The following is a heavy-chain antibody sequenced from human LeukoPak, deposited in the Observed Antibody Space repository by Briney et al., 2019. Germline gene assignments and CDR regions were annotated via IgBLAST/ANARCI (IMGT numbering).Heavy chain of an antibody. J-gene: IGHJ5*02. D-gene: IGHD3-10*01. CDR1: GGSISSGDYY. CDR2: IYYSGST. CDR3: ARVGSAGWFGDLYWFDP. Sequence: SQTLSLTCTASGGSISSGDYYWSWIRQPPGKGLEWIGNIYYSGSTYYNPSLKSRVTISVDTSKNQFSLKLSSVTAADTAVYYCARVGSAGWFGDLYWFDPWGQGTLVTVSS. V-gene: IGHV4-30-4*01.